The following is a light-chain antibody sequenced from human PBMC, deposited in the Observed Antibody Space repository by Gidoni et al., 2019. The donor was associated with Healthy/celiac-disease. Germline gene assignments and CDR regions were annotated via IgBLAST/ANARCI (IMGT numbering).Light chain of an antibody. CDR3: QQRSNWPTT. V-gene: IGKV3-11*01. CDR1: QSVSSY. CDR2: DAS. J-gene: IGKJ1*01. Sequence: PASHSFSPGGRSTLSCRASQSVSSYYALYQQKPGQAPRLLNYDASNRATGIPARFSGSGSGTDFTLTSSSLDPEDVAVYYCQQRSNWPTTFGQGTKVEIK.